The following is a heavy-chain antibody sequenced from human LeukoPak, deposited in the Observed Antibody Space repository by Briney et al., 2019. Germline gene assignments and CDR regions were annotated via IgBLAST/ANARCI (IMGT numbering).Heavy chain of an antibody. D-gene: IGHD3-9*01. CDR2: IYTSGST. CDR3: ARALSHYDILTGYYYYFDY. Sequence: PSETLSLTXTVSGGSISSYYWSWIRQPAGKGLEWIGRIYTSGSTNYNPSLKSRVTMSVDTSKNQCSLKLSSVTAADTAVYYCARALSHYDILTGYYYYFDYWGQGTLVTVSS. J-gene: IGHJ4*02. V-gene: IGHV4-4*07. CDR1: GGSISSYY.